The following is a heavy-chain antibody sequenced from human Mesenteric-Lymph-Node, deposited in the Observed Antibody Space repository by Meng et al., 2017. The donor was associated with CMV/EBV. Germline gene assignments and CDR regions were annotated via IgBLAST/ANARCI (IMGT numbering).Heavy chain of an antibody. J-gene: IGHJ4*02. CDR2: IYYSGST. Sequence: GSLRLSCTVSGGSISSYYWSWIRQPPGKGLEWIGYIYYSGSTNYNPSLKSRVTISVDTSKNQFSLKLSSVTAADTAVYYCARVDNNWNYFLDFWGQGALVTVSS. V-gene: IGHV4-59*01. D-gene: IGHD1-7*01. CDR3: ARVDNNWNYFLDF. CDR1: GGSISSYY.